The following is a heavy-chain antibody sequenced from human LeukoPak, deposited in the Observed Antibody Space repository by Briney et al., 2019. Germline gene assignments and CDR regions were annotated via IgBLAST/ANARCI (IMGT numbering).Heavy chain of an antibody. J-gene: IGHJ1*01. D-gene: IGHD3-16*01. CDR3: ARARRHSRYLGFQL. CDR1: GFTFSSYW. V-gene: IGHV3-74*01. CDR2: INSDGSST. Sequence: GGSLRLSCAASGFTFSSYWMHWVRQAPGKGLVWVSRINSDGSSTSYADSVKGRFTISRDNAKNTLYLQMNSLRAEDTAVYYCARARRHSRYLGFQLWGQGTLVTVSS.